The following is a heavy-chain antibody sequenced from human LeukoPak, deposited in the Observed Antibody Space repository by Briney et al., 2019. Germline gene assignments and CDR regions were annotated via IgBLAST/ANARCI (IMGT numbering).Heavy chain of an antibody. D-gene: IGHD6-19*01. CDR1: GFTFSTFW. V-gene: IGHV3-7*01. CDR3: AREGLAGTLDY. Sequence: PGGSLRLSCVASGFTFSTFWMTWVRQAPGKVLEWVANIKQDGTEKYYVDSVKGRFTISRDNAKNSLYLQMNSLRAEDTAVYYCAREGLAGTLDYWGQGTLVTVSS. J-gene: IGHJ4*02. CDR2: IKQDGTEK.